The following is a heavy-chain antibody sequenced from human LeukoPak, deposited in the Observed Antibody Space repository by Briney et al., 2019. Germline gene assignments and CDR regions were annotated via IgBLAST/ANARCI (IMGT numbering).Heavy chain of an antibody. CDR2: MNPNSGNT. D-gene: IGHD3-9*01. CDR1: GYTFTSYD. CDR3: ARVDAHFDWFIGGGDYYYGMDV. Sequence: GASVKVSCKASGYTFTSYDINWVRQATGQGLEWMGWMNPNSGNTGYAQKFQGRVTMTRNTSISTAYIELSSLRSEDTAVYYCARVDAHFDWFIGGGDYYYGMDVWGQGTTVTVSS. J-gene: IGHJ6*02. V-gene: IGHV1-8*01.